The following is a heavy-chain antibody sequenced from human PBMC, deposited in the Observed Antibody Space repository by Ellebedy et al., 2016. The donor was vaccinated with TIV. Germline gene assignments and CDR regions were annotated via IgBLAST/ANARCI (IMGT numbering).Heavy chain of an antibody. CDR3: ARGPATIFGVVKPLDY. CDR1: GFSFNSYW. CDR2: IKQGGSEK. Sequence: GGSLRLSCAASGFSFNSYWMIWVRQAPGKGLEWVANIKQGGSEKYYVDSVKGRFTISRDNAKNSLYLQMNSLRAEDTAVYYCARGPATIFGVVKPLDYWGQGTLVTVSA. V-gene: IGHV3-7*01. J-gene: IGHJ4*02. D-gene: IGHD3-3*01.